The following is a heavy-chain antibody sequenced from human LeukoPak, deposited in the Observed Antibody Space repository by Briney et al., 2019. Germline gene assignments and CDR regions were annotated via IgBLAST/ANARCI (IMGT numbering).Heavy chain of an antibody. D-gene: IGHD6-13*01. CDR2: IYPGDSDT. V-gene: IGHV5-51*01. CDR3: ASQSDENSSSFDY. J-gene: IGHJ4*02. Sequence: GESLKISCKGSGHSFTSYWIAWVRQMPGKGLEWMGIIYPGDSDTRYSPSFQGQVTISADKSISTAYLQWSSLKASDTAMYYCASQSDENSSSFDYWGQGTLVTVSS. CDR1: GHSFTSYW.